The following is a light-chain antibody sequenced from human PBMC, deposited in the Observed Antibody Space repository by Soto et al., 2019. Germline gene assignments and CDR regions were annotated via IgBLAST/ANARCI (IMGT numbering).Light chain of an antibody. V-gene: IGLV2-14*01. CDR2: EVS. CDR3: SSYRSSILV. Sequence: QSFLTQPASVSGSPGQSITISCTGTSSDVGGYNYVSWYQQYPGKAPKLMIYEVSNRPSGVSNRFSGSKSGNTASLTISGLQAEDEADYYCSSYRSSILVFGGGTKLTVL. J-gene: IGLJ3*02. CDR1: SSDVGGYNY.